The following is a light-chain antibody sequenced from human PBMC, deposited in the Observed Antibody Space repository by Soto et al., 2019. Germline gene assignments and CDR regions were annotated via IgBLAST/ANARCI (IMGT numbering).Light chain of an antibody. Sequence: EVVLTQSPATLSLSPGEGVTLSCGASQSISTYLAWYQQKPGQAPRLLIYGASHRATGIPARFSGSASGTDFTLTISSLEPEDFAVYYCQHRSKFGGGTKVEIK. CDR1: QSISTY. J-gene: IGKJ4*02. CDR3: QHRSK. CDR2: GAS. V-gene: IGKV3-11*01.